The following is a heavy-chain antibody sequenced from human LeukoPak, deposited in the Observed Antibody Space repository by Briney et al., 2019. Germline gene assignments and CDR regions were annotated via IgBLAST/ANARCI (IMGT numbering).Heavy chain of an antibody. CDR3: ARSSGLTENWFDP. V-gene: IGHV1-2*02. CDR2: INPNSGDT. CDR1: GYTFTGYY. D-gene: IGHD2-8*01. Sequence: ASVKVSCKTSGYTFTGYYIHWVRQAPGQGLEWMGWINPNSGDTNYAQKLQGRVTMTTDTSTSTAYMELRSLRSDDTAVYYCARSSGLTENWFDPWGQGTLVTVSS. J-gene: IGHJ5*02.